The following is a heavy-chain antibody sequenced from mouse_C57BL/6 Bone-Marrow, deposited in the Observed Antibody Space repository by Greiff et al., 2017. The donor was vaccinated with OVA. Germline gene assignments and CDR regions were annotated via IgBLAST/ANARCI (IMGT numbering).Heavy chain of an antibody. J-gene: IGHJ1*03. CDR3: AMGYGNLPRDV. CDR1: GYAFSSSW. V-gene: IGHV1-82*01. D-gene: IGHD2-1*01. CDR2: IYPGDGDT. Sequence: QVQLQQSGPELVKPGASVKISCKASGYAFSSSWMNWVKQRPGKGLEWIGRIYPGDGDTNYNGKFKGKATLTADKSSSTAYMQLSSLTSEDAAVYFCAMGYGNLPRDVWGTGTTVTVSS.